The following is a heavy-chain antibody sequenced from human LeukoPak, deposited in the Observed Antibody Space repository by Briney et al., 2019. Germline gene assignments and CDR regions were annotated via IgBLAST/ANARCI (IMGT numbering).Heavy chain of an antibody. V-gene: IGHV3-53*01. CDR2: IYSGGST. CDR3: ARGCSSTSCYGFDY. J-gene: IGHJ4*02. CDR1: GFTVSSKY. D-gene: IGHD2-2*01. Sequence: GASLRLSCAASGFTVSSKYMSWVRQAPGKGLEWVSVIYSGGSTYYADSVKGRFTISRDNSKNTLYLQMNSLRAEDTAVYYCARGCSSTSCYGFDYWGQGTLVTVSS.